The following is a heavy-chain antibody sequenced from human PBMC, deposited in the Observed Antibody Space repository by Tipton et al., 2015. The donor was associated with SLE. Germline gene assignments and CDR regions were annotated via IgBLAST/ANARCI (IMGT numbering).Heavy chain of an antibody. CDR3: ARPSVVPAAIHYYYGMDV. D-gene: IGHD2-2*02. V-gene: IGHV3-74*01. J-gene: IGHJ6*02. Sequence: SLRLSCAASGFTFSSYWIHWVRQAPGKGLVRVSRINSDGSSTSYADSVKGRFTISRDNAKNTLYLQMNSLRAEDTAVYYCARPSVVPAAIHYYYGMDVWGQGTTVTVSS. CDR2: INSDGSST. CDR1: GFTFSSYW.